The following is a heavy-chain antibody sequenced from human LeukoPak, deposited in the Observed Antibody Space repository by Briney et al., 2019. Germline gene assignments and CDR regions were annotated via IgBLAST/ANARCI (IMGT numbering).Heavy chain of an antibody. J-gene: IGHJ4*02. CDR3: ARRRFCTGGSCYPQYYYDY. V-gene: IGHV5-51*01. CDR2: IYPDDSDT. CDR1: GYSFSNYW. D-gene: IGHD2-15*01. Sequence: GESLKISCKGSGYSFSNYWIGWVRQMPGKGLEWMGIIYPDDSDTRYSPSFQGQVTISADKSISTAYLQWSSLKASDTAVYYCARRRFCTGGSCYPQYYYDYWGQGTLVTVSS.